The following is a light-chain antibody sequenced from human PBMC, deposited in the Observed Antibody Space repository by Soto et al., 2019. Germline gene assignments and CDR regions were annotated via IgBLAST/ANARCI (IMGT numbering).Light chain of an antibody. CDR1: ESVSSN. J-gene: IGKJ2*01. CDR3: QQYGNFPYT. CDR2: GAS. V-gene: IGKV3-15*01. Sequence: VMTQSPASLSVSPGERATLSCRASESVSSNLAWYQQKPGQGPRLLIYGASTRATGIPARFSGSGSGTEFTLTINSLQSEDFAVYYCQQYGNFPYTFGQGTKLEIK.